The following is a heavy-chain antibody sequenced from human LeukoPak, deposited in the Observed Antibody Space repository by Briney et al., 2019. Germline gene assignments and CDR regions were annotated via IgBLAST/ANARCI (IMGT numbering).Heavy chain of an antibody. CDR3: ARSGDLDSIDY. J-gene: IGHJ4*02. V-gene: IGHV4-30-2*01. Sequence: SETLSLTCTVSGGSISSYSWSWIRQPPGKGLEWIGYIYHSGSTYYNPSLKSRVTISVDRSKNQFSLKLSSVTAADTAVYYCARSGDLDSIDYWGQGTLVTVSS. CDR2: IYHSGST. D-gene: IGHD1-1*01. CDR1: GGSISSYS.